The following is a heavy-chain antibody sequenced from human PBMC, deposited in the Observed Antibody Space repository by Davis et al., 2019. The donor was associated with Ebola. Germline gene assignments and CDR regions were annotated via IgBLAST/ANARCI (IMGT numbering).Heavy chain of an antibody. CDR1: GGTFSSFA. CDR3: ARSAITIFGVPMGWFDP. D-gene: IGHD3-3*01. CDR2: IIPMFRSP. V-gene: IGHV1-69*05. Sequence: SVKVSCKASGGTFSSFAVSWVRQAPGQGLEWMGGIIPMFRSPNYAQKFQGRVTMTTDTSTNTAYMELRSLRSDDTAVYYCARSAITIFGVPMGWFDPWGQGTLVTVSS. J-gene: IGHJ5*02.